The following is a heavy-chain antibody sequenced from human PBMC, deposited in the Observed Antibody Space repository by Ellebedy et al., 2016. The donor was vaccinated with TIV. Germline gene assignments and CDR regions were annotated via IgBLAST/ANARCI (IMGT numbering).Heavy chain of an antibody. CDR3: ARSQVAYQLLLPFDY. J-gene: IGHJ4*02. V-gene: IGHV4-59*01. CDR2: IYYSGST. CDR1: GGSISSYY. Sequence: SETLSLXXTVSGGSISSYYWSWIRQPPGKGLEWIGYIYYSGSTNYNPSLKSRVTISVDTSKNQFSLKLSSVTAADTAMYYCARSQVAYQLLLPFDYWGQGTLVTVSS. D-gene: IGHD2-2*01.